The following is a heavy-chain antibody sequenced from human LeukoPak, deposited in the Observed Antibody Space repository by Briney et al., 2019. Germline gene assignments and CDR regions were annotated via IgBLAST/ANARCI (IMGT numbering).Heavy chain of an antibody. CDR2: INPNSGGT. CDR1: GYTFIGYY. V-gene: IGHV1-2*06. CDR3: ARDWSMTTLDY. J-gene: IGHJ4*02. D-gene: IGHD4-17*01. Sequence: ASVKVSCKASGYTFIGYYMHWVRQAPGQGPEWMGRINPNSGGTDYAQKFQGRVTMTRDSSISIAYLEFSSLRSDDTAVYYCARDWSMTTLDYWGQGTLVTVSS.